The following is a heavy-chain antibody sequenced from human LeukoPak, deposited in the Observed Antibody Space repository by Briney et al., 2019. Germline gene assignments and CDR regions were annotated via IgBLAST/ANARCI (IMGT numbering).Heavy chain of an antibody. CDR3: ARDGRWLQLAPDAFDI. CDR1: GFTVSSNY. D-gene: IGHD5-24*01. J-gene: IGHJ3*02. V-gene: IGHV3-66*01. Sequence: PAGSLRLSCAASGFTVSSNYMTWVRQAPGKGLEWVSLIYSGDSTYYADSVKGRFTMSRDNSKNTLYLQMNSLRVEDTAVYYCARDGRWLQLAPDAFDIWGQAPMDTVSS. CDR2: IYSGDST.